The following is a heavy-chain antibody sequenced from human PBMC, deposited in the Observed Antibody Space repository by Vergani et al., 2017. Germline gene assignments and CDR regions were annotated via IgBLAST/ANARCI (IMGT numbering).Heavy chain of an antibody. Sequence: QVQLQESGPGLVKPSQTLFLTCTVSGDSISSTNYYWSWIRQPTGKGLEWVGRVYTSGSTNYNPSLKSRVTMSVDTSKNQFSLKLSSVTAADTAVYYCARARARYYFDYWGQGTLVTVSS. D-gene: IGHD3-10*01. CDR1: GDSISSTNYY. J-gene: IGHJ4*02. V-gene: IGHV4-61*02. CDR3: ARARARYYFDY. CDR2: VYTSGST.